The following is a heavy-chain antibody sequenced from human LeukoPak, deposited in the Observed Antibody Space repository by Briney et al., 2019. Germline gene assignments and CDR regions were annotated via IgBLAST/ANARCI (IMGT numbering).Heavy chain of an antibody. CDR1: GGSFSDHY. D-gene: IGHD1-7*01. J-gene: IGHJ6*02. CDR2: INQSGTT. CDR3: VQTTDQYYYGMDV. Sequence: PSETLSLTCAVYGGSFSDHYWSWIRQPPGKGLEWIGEINQSGTTNSNPSLTSRVTISVDTSKNHSSLKLTSVTAADTAVYYCVQTTDQYYYGMDVWAQGTTVTVSS. V-gene: IGHV4-34*01.